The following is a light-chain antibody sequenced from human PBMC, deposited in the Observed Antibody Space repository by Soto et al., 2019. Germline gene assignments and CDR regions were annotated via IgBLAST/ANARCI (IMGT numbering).Light chain of an antibody. J-gene: IGKJ1*01. V-gene: IGKV3-15*01. CDR2: DAS. CDR3: QQYNNRPHT. Sequence: EIVMTQSPVTLSVSPGERATLSCRASQRISSTLAWYQLKPGHSPRLLIYDASARATGIPARFSGSGSGTEFTLTISSLQSEDFAVYYCQQYNNRPHTFGQGTKVEIK. CDR1: QRISST.